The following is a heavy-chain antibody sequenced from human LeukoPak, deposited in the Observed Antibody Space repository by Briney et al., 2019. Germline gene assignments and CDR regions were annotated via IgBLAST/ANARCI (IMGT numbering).Heavy chain of an antibody. CDR1: GFTFSSYA. D-gene: IGHD3-10*01. CDR2: ISGSGGST. CDR3: AKRDGSGSYFLSSLDY. Sequence: GGSLRLSCAASGFTFSSYAMSWVRQAPGKGLEWVSAISGSGGSTYYADSVKGRFTISRDNSKNTLYLQMNSLRAEDTAVCYCAKRDGSGSYFLSSLDYWGQGTLDTVSS. J-gene: IGHJ4*02. V-gene: IGHV3-23*01.